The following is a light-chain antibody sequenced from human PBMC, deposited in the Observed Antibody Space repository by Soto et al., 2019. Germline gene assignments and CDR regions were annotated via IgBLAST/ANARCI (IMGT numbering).Light chain of an antibody. J-gene: IGLJ1*01. CDR3: GSYTGSIYV. CDR1: SSDVGGYKF. V-gene: IGLV2-14*01. Sequence: QSALTQPASVSGSPGQSITISCTGTSSDVGGYKFVSWYQQHPGTAPKLMIYEVSNRPSGVSSRFSGSKSGNTASLTISGLLAEDEADYFCGSYTGSIYVFGNGTKLTVL. CDR2: EVS.